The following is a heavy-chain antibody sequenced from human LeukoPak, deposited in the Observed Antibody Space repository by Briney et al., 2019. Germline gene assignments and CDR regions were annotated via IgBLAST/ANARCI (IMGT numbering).Heavy chain of an antibody. CDR3: ARDMYYDFWSGSPFSRYGMDV. Sequence: GGSLRLSCAASGFTFSSYWMSWVRQAPGKGLEWVANIKQDGSEKYYVDSVKGRFTISRDNAKNSLYLQMNSLRAEDTAVYYCARDMYYDFWSGSPFSRYGMDVWGQGTTVTVSS. CDR2: IKQDGSEK. J-gene: IGHJ6*02. V-gene: IGHV3-7*01. CDR1: GFTFSSYW. D-gene: IGHD3-3*01.